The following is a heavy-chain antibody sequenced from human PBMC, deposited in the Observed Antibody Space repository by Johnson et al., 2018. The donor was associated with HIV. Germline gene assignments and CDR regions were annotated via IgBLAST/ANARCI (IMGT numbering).Heavy chain of an antibody. CDR2: IYSGGST. D-gene: IGHD6-13*01. J-gene: IGHJ3*02. CDR1: GFTVSSNY. CDR3: ARGPGYGSSWYVNTDAFDI. Sequence: MLLVESGGGVVQPGGSLRLSCAASGFTVSSNYMSWVRQAPGKGLEWVSVIYSGGSTYYADSVKGRFTISRDNSKNTLYLQMNSLRAEDTAVYYCARGPGYGSSWYVNTDAFDIWGQGTMVTVSS. V-gene: IGHV3-66*01.